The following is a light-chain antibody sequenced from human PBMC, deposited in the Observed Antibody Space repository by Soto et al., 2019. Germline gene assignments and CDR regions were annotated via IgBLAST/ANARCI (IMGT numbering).Light chain of an antibody. CDR2: EVS. V-gene: IGLV2-14*01. CDR1: SSDVGGYNY. J-gene: IGLJ3*02. CDR3: SSYTSDNTRV. Sequence: QSVLTQPASVSGSPGQSITISCTGTSSDVGGYNYVSWYQQHPGKAPKLMIYEVSNRPSGVSNRFSGSKSDNTASLTISGLQAEDEGDYYCSSYTSDNTRVFGGGTKLTVL.